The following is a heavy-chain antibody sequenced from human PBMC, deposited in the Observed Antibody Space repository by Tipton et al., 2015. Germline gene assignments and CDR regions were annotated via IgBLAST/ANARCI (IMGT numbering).Heavy chain of an antibody. CDR3: ARGGGDDYIWGSSRFDS. V-gene: IGHV4-30-4*01. J-gene: IGHJ5*01. Sequence: LSLTCTVSVGSITTGDYYWSWIRQPPGKGLEWIGHISYNGSTCCTPSLKSRLTTSIDTSKNHFSLNLTSVTAADTAMYYCARGGGDDYIWGSSRFDSWGQGILVTVSS. CDR1: VGSITTGDYY. CDR2: ISYNGST. D-gene: IGHD3-16*02.